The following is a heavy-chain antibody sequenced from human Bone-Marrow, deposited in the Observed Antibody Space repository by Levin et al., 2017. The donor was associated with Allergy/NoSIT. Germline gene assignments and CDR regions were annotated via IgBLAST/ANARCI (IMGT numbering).Heavy chain of an antibody. CDR2: IYSGGST. D-gene: IGHD6-19*01. J-gene: IGHJ4*02. CDR1: GFTVSSNY. Sequence: GGSLRLSCAASGFTVSSNYMSWVRQAPGKGLEWVSIIYSGGSTYYADSVKGRFTISRDNSKNTLYLQMNSLRAEDTAVYYCARDSYTSSGWFGNWYWGQGTLVTVSS. V-gene: IGHV3-66*01. CDR3: ARDSYTSSGWFGNWY.